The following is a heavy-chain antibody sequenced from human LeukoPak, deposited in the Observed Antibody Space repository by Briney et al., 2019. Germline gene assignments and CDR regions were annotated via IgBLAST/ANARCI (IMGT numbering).Heavy chain of an antibody. Sequence: SGGSLRLSCAASGFTFSSYGMHWVRQAPGKGLEWVAVIWYDGSNKYYADSVKGRFTISRDDSKNTLYLQMNSLRAEDTAVYYCAKGPGEDSSGYYPKIDYWGREPWSPSPQ. V-gene: IGHV3-33*06. CDR2: IWYDGSNK. CDR1: GFTFSSYG. CDR3: AKGPGEDSSGYYPKIDY. J-gene: IGHJ4*02. D-gene: IGHD3-22*01.